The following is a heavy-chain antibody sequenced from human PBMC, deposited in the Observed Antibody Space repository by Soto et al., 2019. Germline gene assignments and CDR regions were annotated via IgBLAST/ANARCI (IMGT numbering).Heavy chain of an antibody. CDR3: ARGGGPKCSGFFPFDY. D-gene: IGHD2-15*01. V-gene: IGHV1-18*01. Sequence: QIQLVQSGAEVKKTGASVKVSCKASGYTFNIYGINWVRQAPGQGLEWMGWISAFNGKTKYAQNVQGRATIPPNTATSTADGELGRLRPDDTAVYCGARGGGPKCSGFFPFDYWGHGTLVTVSS. CDR2: ISAFNGKT. J-gene: IGHJ4*01. CDR1: GYTFNIYG.